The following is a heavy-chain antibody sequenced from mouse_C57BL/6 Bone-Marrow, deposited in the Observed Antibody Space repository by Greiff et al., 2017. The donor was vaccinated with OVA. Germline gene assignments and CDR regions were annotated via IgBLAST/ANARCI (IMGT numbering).Heavy chain of an antibody. V-gene: IGHV1-81*01. D-gene: IGHD2-2*01. CDR3: AREGGVYYGYDYFDY. CDR2: IYPRSGNT. Sequence: VKQSCKASGYTFTSYGISWVKQRTGQGLEWIGEIYPRSGNTYYNEKFKGKATLTADKSSSTAYMELRSLTSEDSAVYFCAREGGVYYGYDYFDYWGQGTTLTVSS. CDR1: GYTFTSYG. J-gene: IGHJ2*01.